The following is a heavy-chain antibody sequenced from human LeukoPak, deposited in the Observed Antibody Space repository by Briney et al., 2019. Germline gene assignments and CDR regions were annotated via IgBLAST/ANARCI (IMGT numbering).Heavy chain of an antibody. D-gene: IGHD6-6*01. V-gene: IGHV4-4*09. CDR3: ARHLEYSNSPLDY. Sequence: SETLSLTCSVSGGSISSNYWSWIRQPPGKGLEWIAYIYASGSTHYNPSLKSRVTISVDTSKSQFSLKLYSVTAADTAMYCCARHLEYSNSPLDYWGQGTLVTVSS. CDR2: IYASGST. CDR1: GGSISSNY. J-gene: IGHJ4*02.